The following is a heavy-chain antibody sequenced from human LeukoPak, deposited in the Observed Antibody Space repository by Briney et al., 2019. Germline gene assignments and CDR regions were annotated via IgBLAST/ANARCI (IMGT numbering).Heavy chain of an antibody. CDR2: ISGSGGST. CDR3: AKVSGKRSASTQTDYFDY. V-gene: IGHV3-23*01. D-gene: IGHD3-3*02. CDR1: GFTFSSYA. Sequence: GGSLRLSCAASGFTFSSYAMSWVRQAPGKGLEWVSAISGSGGSTYYADSVKGRFTISRDNSKNTLYLQMNSLRAEDTAVYYCAKVSGKRSASTQTDYFDYWGQGTLVTVSS. J-gene: IGHJ4*02.